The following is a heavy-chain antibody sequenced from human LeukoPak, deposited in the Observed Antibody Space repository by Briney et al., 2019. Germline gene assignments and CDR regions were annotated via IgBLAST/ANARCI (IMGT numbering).Heavy chain of an antibody. J-gene: IGHJ4*02. CDR3: ARDDYDFWSGDAARFDY. CDR2: ISSSGSTI. D-gene: IGHD3-3*01. Sequence: PGGSLRLSCAASGFTFSRYSMNWVRQAPGKGLEWVSYISSSGSTIYYADSVKGRFTISRDNAKNSLYLQMNSLRAEDTAVYYCARDDYDFWSGDAARFDYWGQGTLVTVPS. CDR1: GFTFSRYS. V-gene: IGHV3-48*01.